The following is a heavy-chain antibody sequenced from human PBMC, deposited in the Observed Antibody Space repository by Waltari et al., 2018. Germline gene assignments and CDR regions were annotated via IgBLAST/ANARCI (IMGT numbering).Heavy chain of an antibody. Sequence: EVQLVESGGGLVQPGGSLRLSCAASGFTFSSYAMSWVRQAPGKGLEWVSAISGSGGSTYYADSVKGRFTISRDNSKNTLYLQMNSLRAEDTAVYYWAKNYYDSSGYYYVGSYYFDYWGQGTLVTVSS. CDR2: ISGSGGST. CDR1: GFTFSSYA. V-gene: IGHV3-23*04. J-gene: IGHJ4*02. CDR3: AKNYYDSSGYYYVGSYYFDY. D-gene: IGHD3-22*01.